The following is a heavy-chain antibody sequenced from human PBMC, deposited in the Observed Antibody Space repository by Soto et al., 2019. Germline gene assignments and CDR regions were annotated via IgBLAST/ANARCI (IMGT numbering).Heavy chain of an antibody. J-gene: IGHJ6*02. Sequence: GGSLRLSCAASGFTFSSYGMHWVRQAPGKGLEWVAVIWYDGSNKYYADSVKGRFTISRDNSKNTLYLQMNSLRAEDTAVYYCARDGALYYYYGMDVWGQGTTVTVSS. CDR1: GFTFSSYG. D-gene: IGHD1-26*01. V-gene: IGHV3-33*01. CDR3: ARDGALYYYYGMDV. CDR2: IWYDGSNK.